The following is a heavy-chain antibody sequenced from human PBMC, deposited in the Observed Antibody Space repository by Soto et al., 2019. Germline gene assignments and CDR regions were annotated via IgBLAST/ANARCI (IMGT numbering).Heavy chain of an antibody. CDR3: ARGHTYYYDSSGYSPPDW. CDR1: GGSISSGDYY. Sequence: PSETLSLTCTVSGGSISSGDYYWSWIRQPPGKGLEWIGYIYYSGSTYYNPSLKSRVTISVDTSKNQFSLKLSSVTAADTAVYYCARGHTYYYDSSGYSPPDWWGQGTLVTVSS. V-gene: IGHV4-30-4*01. J-gene: IGHJ4*02. CDR2: IYYSGST. D-gene: IGHD3-22*01.